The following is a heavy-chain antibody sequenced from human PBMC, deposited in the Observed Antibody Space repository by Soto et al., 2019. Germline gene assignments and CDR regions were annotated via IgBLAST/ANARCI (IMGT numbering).Heavy chain of an antibody. CDR1: GASISSSF. CDR2: IFHSGTT. D-gene: IGHD6-6*01. CDR3: ARGGNRYSSTSSGVGGFDY. J-gene: IGHJ4*02. Sequence: SETLSLTFTVSGASISSSFCRWSRQRPGGGLEWIGYIFHSGTTNYNPSLKSRVTISVDTSKNQFSLNLSSLTTADTAVYFCARGGNRYSSTSSGVGGFDYWGQGTLVTVSS. V-gene: IGHV4-59*13.